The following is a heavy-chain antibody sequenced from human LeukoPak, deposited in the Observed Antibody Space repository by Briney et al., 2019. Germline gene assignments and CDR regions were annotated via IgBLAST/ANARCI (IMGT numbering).Heavy chain of an antibody. CDR2: IIPLFGTA. J-gene: IGHJ4*02. D-gene: IGHD4-23*01. CDR3: ARGWLAESTVVTPYNY. Sequence: SVKVSCKASGGTFSNYAINWVRQAPGQGLEWMGGIIPLFGTANYAQKFQGRVTITAVESMSTAYMELSSLRSVDTAVYYCARGWLAESTVVTPYNYWGQGALVTVSS. CDR1: GGTFSNYA. V-gene: IGHV1-69*13.